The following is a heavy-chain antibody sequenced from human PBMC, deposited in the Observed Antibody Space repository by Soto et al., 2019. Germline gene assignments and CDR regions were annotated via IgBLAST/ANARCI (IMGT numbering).Heavy chain of an antibody. CDR3: AKGVTRPTPLGDY. V-gene: IGHV3-23*01. CDR1: GFTFSSYA. CDR2: ISGSGGST. D-gene: IGHD3-16*01. Sequence: GGSLRLSCAASGFTFSSYAMSWARQPPGKGLEWVSAISGSGGSTYYADSVKGRFTISRDNSKNTLYLQMNSLRAEDTAVYYCAKGVTRPTPLGDYWGQGTLVTVSS. J-gene: IGHJ4*02.